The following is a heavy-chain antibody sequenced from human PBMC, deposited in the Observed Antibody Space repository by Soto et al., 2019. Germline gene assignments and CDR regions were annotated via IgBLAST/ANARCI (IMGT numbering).Heavy chain of an antibody. Sequence: SVKVSCKASGGTFSSYAISWVRQAPGQGLEWMGGIIPIFGTANYAQKFQGRVTITADDSTSTAYMELSSLRSEDTAVYYCARMRSPGLIFGVVTQIHNWFDPWGQGTLVTVSS. CDR2: IIPIFGTA. V-gene: IGHV1-69*13. J-gene: IGHJ5*02. CDR3: ARMRSPGLIFGVVTQIHNWFDP. CDR1: GGTFSSYA. D-gene: IGHD3-3*02.